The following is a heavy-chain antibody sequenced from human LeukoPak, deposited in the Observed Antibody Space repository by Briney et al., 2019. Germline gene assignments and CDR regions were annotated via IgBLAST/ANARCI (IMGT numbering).Heavy chain of an antibody. D-gene: IGHD6-19*01. V-gene: IGHV3-30*02. J-gene: IGHJ5*02. CDR1: EFTFNNNG. Sequence: GGSLRLSCAASEFTFNNNGVHWARQAPGKGLEWVAFIRYDGIYKYYADSVKGRFTIFRDKSKTTLFLQMDSLRAEDTAVYYCAKDPEKGLAVARLEHWGQGTLVTVSS. CDR3: AKDPEKGLAVARLEH. CDR2: IRYDGIYK.